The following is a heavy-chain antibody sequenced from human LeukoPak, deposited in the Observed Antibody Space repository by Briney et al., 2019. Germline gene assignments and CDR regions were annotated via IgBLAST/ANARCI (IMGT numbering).Heavy chain of an antibody. CDR2: IKESEAT. CDR3: AREGVRNVHNPLGY. Sequence: PSETLSLTCAVYGGSLSGYYWTWIRQPPGKGLEWIGEIKESEATNYNASLKSRVTISIDTSKNQFSLKLTSVTAADTAVYYCAREGVRNVHNPLGYWGQGALVTV. J-gene: IGHJ4*02. CDR1: GGSLSGYY. V-gene: IGHV4-34*01. D-gene: IGHD2-8*01.